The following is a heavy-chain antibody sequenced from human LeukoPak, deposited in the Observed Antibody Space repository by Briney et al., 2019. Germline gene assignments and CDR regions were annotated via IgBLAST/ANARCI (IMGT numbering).Heavy chain of an antibody. CDR1: GYTFTSYG. J-gene: IGHJ5*02. V-gene: IGHV1-18*01. CDR2: ISAYNGNT. Sequence: GASVKVSCKASGYTFTSYGISWVRQAPGQGLEWMGWISAYNGNTNYAQKLQGRVTMTTDTSTSTAYMELRSLRSDDTAVYYCAGEGPGYCSGGSCYSFQWFDPWGQRTLVTVSS. D-gene: IGHD2-15*01. CDR3: AGEGPGYCSGGSCYSFQWFDP.